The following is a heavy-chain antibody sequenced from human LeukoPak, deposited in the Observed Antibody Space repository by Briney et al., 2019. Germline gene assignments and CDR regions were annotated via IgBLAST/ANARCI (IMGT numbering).Heavy chain of an antibody. D-gene: IGHD3-3*01. Sequence: GGSLRLSCAASGFTFSNSWMTWVRQAPGKGLEWVANMKEDGSEKYYVDSVKGRFTISRDNAKNPLYLQMNSLRVEDTAVYYCARDWSGTIWGQGTLVTVSS. CDR2: MKEDGSEK. CDR3: ARDWSGTI. J-gene: IGHJ4*02. CDR1: GFTFSNSW. V-gene: IGHV3-7*01.